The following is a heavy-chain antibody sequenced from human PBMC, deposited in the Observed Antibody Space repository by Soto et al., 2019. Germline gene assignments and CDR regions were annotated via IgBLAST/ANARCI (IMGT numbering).Heavy chain of an antibody. J-gene: IGHJ5*02. Sequence: EVQLVESGGGLVQPGGSLKLSCAASGFTFSGSAMHWVRQASGKGLEWVGRIRSKANSYATAYAASVKGRFTISRDDSKNTAYLQMNSLKTEDTAVYYCTRHDDRGFGINWFDPWGQGTLVTVSS. CDR2: IRSKANSYAT. CDR1: GFTFSGSA. CDR3: TRHDDRGFGINWFDP. D-gene: IGHD3-16*01. V-gene: IGHV3-73*02.